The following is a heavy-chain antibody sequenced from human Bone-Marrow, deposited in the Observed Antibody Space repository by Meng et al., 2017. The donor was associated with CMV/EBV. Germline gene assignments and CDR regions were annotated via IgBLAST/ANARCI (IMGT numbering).Heavy chain of an antibody. CDR3: ARSGYCSSTSCYGHGMDV. CDR1: GGSISSSNW. D-gene: IGHD2-2*01. J-gene: IGHJ6*02. V-gene: IGHV4-4*02. Sequence: SETLSLTCAVSGGSISSSNWWSWVRQPPGKGLEWIGEIYHSGGTNYNPSLKSRVTISVDKSKNQFSLKLSSVTAADTAVYYCARSGYCSSTSCYGHGMDVWAQGTTVTVSS. CDR2: IYHSGGT.